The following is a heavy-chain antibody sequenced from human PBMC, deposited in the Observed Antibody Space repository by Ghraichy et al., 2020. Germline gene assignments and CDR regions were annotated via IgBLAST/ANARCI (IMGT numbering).Heavy chain of an antibody. J-gene: IGHJ4*02. CDR3: ANHQGRAVVPQNYLEY. CDR1: GLSFRSYA. CDR2: ISGSGDSK. Sequence: GGSLRLSCAVSGLSFRSYAMSWVRQAPGKGLEWVSVISGSGDSKYYVDSVKGRFTISRDDSRSTLYLQMNSLTGDDTALYFCANHQGRAVVPQNYLEYWGQGTLVTVSS. D-gene: IGHD6-19*01. V-gene: IGHV3-23*01.